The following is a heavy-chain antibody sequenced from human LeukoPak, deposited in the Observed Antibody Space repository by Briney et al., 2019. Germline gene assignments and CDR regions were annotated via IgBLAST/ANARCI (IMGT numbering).Heavy chain of an antibody. Sequence: ASETLSLTCIVSGDSISSGGYYWSWIRQHPGKGLEWIGNIYYSGNTYYNPSLKSRVTISVDTSKNQFSLKLSSVTAADTAVYYCARGQYCSSTSCEAGMDVWGQGTTVTVSS. D-gene: IGHD2-2*01. V-gene: IGHV4-31*03. J-gene: IGHJ6*02. CDR1: GDSISSGGYY. CDR3: ARGQYCSSTSCEAGMDV. CDR2: IYYSGNT.